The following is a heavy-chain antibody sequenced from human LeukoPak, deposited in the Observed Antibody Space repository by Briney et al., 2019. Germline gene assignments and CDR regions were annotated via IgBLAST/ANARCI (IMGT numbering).Heavy chain of an antibody. D-gene: IGHD2-15*01. J-gene: IGHJ4*02. V-gene: IGHV3-23*01. CDR3: ARAPVTSCRGAFCYPFDY. CDR1: GFTFSSYT. Sequence: GGSLRLSCAASGFTFSSYTMNWVRQAPGKGLEWVAATSSSDPGTYHADSVRGRFTISRDNSKNTLYLQMNRLRVEDAAVYYCARAPVTSCRGAFCYPFDYWGQGTLVTVSS. CDR2: TSSSDPGT.